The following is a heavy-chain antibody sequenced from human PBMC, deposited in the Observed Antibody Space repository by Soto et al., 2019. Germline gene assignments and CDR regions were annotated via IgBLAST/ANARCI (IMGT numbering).Heavy chain of an antibody. D-gene: IGHD4-17*01. J-gene: IGHJ4*02. CDR1: GYTFTSHD. CDR2: MNPNSGNT. CDR3: ARARYGDYVLVDY. Sequence: GASVKVSCKASGYTFTSHDINWVRQATGQGLEWMGWMNPNSGNTGYAQKFQGRVTMTRNTSISTAYMELSSLRSEDTAVYYCARARYGDYVLVDYWGQGTLVTVSS. V-gene: IGHV1-8*01.